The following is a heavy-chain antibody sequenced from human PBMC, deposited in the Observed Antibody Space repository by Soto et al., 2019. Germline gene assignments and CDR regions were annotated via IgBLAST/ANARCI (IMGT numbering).Heavy chain of an antibody. CDR3: ARVPQDDFWSGPHADAFDI. D-gene: IGHD3-3*01. CDR1: GFTFSSYG. CDR2: IWYDGSNK. V-gene: IGHV3-33*01. J-gene: IGHJ3*02. Sequence: GSLRLSCAASGFTFSSYGMHWVRQAPGKGLEWVAVIWYDGSNKYYADSVKGRFTISRDNSKNTLYLQMNSLRAEDTAVYYCARVPQDDFWSGPHADAFDIWGQGTMVTVSS.